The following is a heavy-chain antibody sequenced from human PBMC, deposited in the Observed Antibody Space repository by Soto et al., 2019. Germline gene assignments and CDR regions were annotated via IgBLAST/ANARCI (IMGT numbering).Heavy chain of an antibody. CDR1: GYTFTSYD. D-gene: IGHD5-12*01. CDR2: MNPNSGNT. J-gene: IGHJ6*03. V-gene: IGHV1-8*01. Sequence: ASVKVSCKASGYTFTSYDINWVGQATGQGLEWMGGMNPNSGNTGYAQKFQGRVTMTRNTSISTAYMELSSLRSEDTAVYYCARESRVASRQYYYYKDVWGKGTTVTFSS. CDR3: ARESRVASRQYYYYKDV.